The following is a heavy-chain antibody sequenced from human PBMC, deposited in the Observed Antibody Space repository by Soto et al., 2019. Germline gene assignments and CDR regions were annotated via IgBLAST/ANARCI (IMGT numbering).Heavy chain of an antibody. J-gene: IGHJ4*02. CDR1: GESLNNYY. CDR2: VHYSGST. V-gene: IGHV4-59*01. CDR3: ARGRVPAV. Sequence: QVQLQESGPGLVRPSETLFLTCTVSGESLNNYYWSWIRQPPGKGLEWIGFVHYSGSTGYNPSLXSXVIXSVDTSKNQLSLKVTSVTTADTAMYFCARGRVPAVWGQGTLVTVSS. D-gene: IGHD3-10*01.